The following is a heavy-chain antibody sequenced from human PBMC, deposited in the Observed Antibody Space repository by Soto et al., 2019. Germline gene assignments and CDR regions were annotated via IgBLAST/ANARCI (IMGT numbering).Heavy chain of an antibody. CDR1: GGSFSGYY. J-gene: IGHJ4*02. Sequence: SETLSLTCAVYGGSFSGYYWSWIRQPPGKGLEWIGEINHSGSTNYNPSLKSRVTISVDTSKNQFSLKLSSVTAADTAVYYCARAPYYYDSSGLFLDYWGQGTLVTVSS. CDR2: INHSGST. V-gene: IGHV4-34*01. D-gene: IGHD3-22*01. CDR3: ARAPYYYDSSGLFLDY.